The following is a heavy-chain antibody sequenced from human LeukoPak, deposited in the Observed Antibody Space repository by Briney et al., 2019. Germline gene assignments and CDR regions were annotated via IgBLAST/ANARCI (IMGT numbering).Heavy chain of an antibody. J-gene: IGHJ3*02. V-gene: IGHV4-38-2*02. CDR1: GYSISSGYY. CDR3: AKDRDYGDSSGYYPDAFDI. CDR2: IYYSGST. D-gene: IGHD3-22*01. Sequence: PSETLSLTCTVSGYSISSGYYWGWIRQPPGKGLEWIGSIYYSGSTYYNPSLKSRVTISVDTSRTHFSLKVTSVTAADTAVYYCAKDRDYGDSSGYYPDAFDIWGQGTMVTVSS.